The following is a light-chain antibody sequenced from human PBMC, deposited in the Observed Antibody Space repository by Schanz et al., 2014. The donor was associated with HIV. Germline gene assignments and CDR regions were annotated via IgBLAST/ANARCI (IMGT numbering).Light chain of an antibody. V-gene: IGLV2-14*01. CDR1: SSDVGAYKY. J-gene: IGLJ3*02. Sequence: QSALTQPPSASGSPGQSVTISCTGTSSDVGAYKYVSWYQQHPGKAPKLMIFEVSSRPSGVSNRFSGSKSGNTASLTISGLQAEDEADYYCSSYTSSSTWVFGGGTKLTVL. CDR2: EVS. CDR3: SSYTSSSTWV.